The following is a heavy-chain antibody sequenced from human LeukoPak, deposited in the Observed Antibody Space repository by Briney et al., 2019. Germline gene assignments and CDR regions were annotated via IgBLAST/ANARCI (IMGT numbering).Heavy chain of an antibody. CDR1: GGSISTYY. J-gene: IGHJ5*02. CDR3: ARGGNYWPQWWFDP. D-gene: IGHD1-26*01. V-gene: IGHV4-59*01. Sequence: PSETLSLTCTVSGGSISTYYWSWIRQPPGKGLEWIGYIYYTGSTSYNPSLKSRVTMSLDASKNQFSLELNSVTPADTAVYYCARGGNYWPQWWFDPWGRGTLVTVSS. CDR2: IYYTGST.